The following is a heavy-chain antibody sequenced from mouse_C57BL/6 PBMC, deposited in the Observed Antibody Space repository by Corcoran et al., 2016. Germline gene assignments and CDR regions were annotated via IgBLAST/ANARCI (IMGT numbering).Heavy chain of an antibody. J-gene: IGHJ4*01. D-gene: IGHD2-10*01. Sequence: QIQLVQSGPELKKPGETVKISCKASGYTFTTYGMSWVKQAPGKGLKWMGWINTYSGVPTYADDFKGRFAFSLETSASTAYLQINNLKNEDTATYFCARSGLLNAMDYWGQGTSVTVSS. CDR1: GYTFTTYG. CDR3: ARSGLLNAMDY. V-gene: IGHV9-3*01. CDR2: INTYSGVP.